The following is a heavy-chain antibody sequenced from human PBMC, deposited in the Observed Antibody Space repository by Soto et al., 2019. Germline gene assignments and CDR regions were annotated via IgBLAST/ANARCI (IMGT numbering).Heavy chain of an antibody. V-gene: IGHV1-69*06. CDR2: IIPIFGTA. CDR3: ARDFGRPGGSWYPYFDY. CDR1: GGTFSSYA. D-gene: IGHD6-13*01. J-gene: IGHJ4*02. Sequence: SVKVSCKASGGTFSSYAISWVRQAPGQGLEWMGGIIPIFGTANYAQKFQGRVTITADKSTSTAYMELSSLRSEDTAVYYCARDFGRPGGSWYPYFDYWGQGNLVTVSS.